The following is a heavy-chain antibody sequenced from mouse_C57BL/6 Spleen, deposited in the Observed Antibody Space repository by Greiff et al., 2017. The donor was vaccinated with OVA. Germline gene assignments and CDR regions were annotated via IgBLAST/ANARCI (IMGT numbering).Heavy chain of an antibody. V-gene: IGHV5-16*01. Sequence: EVQVVESEGGLVQPGSSMKLSCTASGFTFSDYYMAWVRQVPEKGLEWVANINYDGSSTYYLDSLKSRFIISRDNATNILYLQISSLKSEDTATYNCARGDCDGGFDYWGQGTTLTVSS. CDR3: ARGDCDGGFDY. J-gene: IGHJ2*01. CDR1: GFTFSDYY. CDR2: INYDGSST.